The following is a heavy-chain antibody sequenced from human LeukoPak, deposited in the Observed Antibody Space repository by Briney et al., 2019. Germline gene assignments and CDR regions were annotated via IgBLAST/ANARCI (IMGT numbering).Heavy chain of an antibody. CDR1: GYTFTSYG. D-gene: IGHD4-17*01. Sequence: ASVKLSCKASGYTFTSYGISWVRQAPGQGLEWMGWISAYNGDTNYAQKLQGRVTMTTDTSTSTAYMELRSLRSDDTAVYYCARVDRGDYIDYWGQGTLVTVSS. V-gene: IGHV1-18*01. J-gene: IGHJ4*02. CDR2: ISAYNGDT. CDR3: ARVDRGDYIDY.